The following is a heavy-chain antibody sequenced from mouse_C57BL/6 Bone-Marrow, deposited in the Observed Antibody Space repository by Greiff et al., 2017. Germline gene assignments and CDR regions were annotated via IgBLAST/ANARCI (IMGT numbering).Heavy chain of an antibody. V-gene: IGHV14-4*01. CDR3: TTLKLAWFAY. CDR2: IDPENGDT. J-gene: IGHJ3*01. CDR1: GFNIKDDY. Sequence: EVQLQQSGAELVRPGASVKLSCTASGFNIKDDYMHWVKQRPEQGLEWIGRIDPENGDTEYASKFQGKATITADTSSNTAYLQLSSLTSEDTAVYYCTTLKLAWFAYWGQGTLVTVSA.